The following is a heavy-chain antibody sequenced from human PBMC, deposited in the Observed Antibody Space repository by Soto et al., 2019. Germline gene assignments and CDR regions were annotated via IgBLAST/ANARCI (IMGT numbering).Heavy chain of an antibody. CDR3: AKDPVDILTGWSPGDYGMDV. J-gene: IGHJ6*02. CDR2: ISGSGGST. V-gene: IGHV3-23*01. D-gene: IGHD3-9*01. Sequence: GGSLRLSCAASGFTFSSYAMSWVRQAPGKGLEWVSAISGSGGSTYYADSVKGRFTISRDNSKNTLYLQMNSLRAEDTAVYYCAKDPVDILTGWSPGDYGMDVWGQGTTVTVSS. CDR1: GFTFSSYA.